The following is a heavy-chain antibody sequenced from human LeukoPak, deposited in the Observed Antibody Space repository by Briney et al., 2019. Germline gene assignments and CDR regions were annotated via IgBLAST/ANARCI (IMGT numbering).Heavy chain of an antibody. CDR2: IYYSGST. CDR1: GGSISSYY. Sequence: SETLSLTCTVSGGSISSYYWSWIRQPPGKGLEWIGYIYYSGSTNYNPSLKSRVTMSVDTSKNQFSLKLSSVTAADTAVYYCARDRYYYDSSGHSRFDYWGQGTLVTVSS. J-gene: IGHJ4*02. CDR3: ARDRYYYDSSGHSRFDY. D-gene: IGHD3-22*01. V-gene: IGHV4-59*12.